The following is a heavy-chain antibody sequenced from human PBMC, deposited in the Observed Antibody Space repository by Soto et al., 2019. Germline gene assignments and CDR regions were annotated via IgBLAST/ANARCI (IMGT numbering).Heavy chain of an antibody. CDR2: TEPDGSVK. J-gene: IGHJ5*02. D-gene: IGHD1-1*01. Sequence: EVQLVESGGGLVQPGGSLRLSCAASAFTFNTSWMNWVRQAPGKGLEWVASTEPDGSVKYYVDSVKGRFTISRDNANNSLYLKKNSRRAEDTAVYYCARVRAYKGFALWAQGPLVTVAS. CDR3: ARVRAYKGFAL. V-gene: IGHV3-7*01. CDR1: AFTFNTSW.